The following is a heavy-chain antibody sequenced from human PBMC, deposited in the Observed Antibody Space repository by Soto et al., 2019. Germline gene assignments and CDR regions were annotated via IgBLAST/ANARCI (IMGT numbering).Heavy chain of an antibody. Sequence: PSETLSLTCTVSGGSISSGGYYWSWIRQHPGKGLEWIGYIYYSGSTYYNPSLKSRVTISVDTSKNQFSLKLSSVTAADTAVYYCAREGEDNNWFAPWGQGTLVTVSS. CDR2: IYYSGST. D-gene: IGHD3-16*01. CDR1: GGSISSGGYY. CDR3: AREGEDNNWFAP. V-gene: IGHV4-31*03. J-gene: IGHJ5*02.